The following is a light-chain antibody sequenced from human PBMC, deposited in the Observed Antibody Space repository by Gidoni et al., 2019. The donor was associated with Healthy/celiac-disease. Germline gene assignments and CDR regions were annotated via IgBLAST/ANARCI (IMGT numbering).Light chain of an antibody. Sequence: EIVMTQSPATLSVSPGERATLSCRASQSVSSNLAWYQQKPGQAPRLLIYGASTRATGIPARFSGSGSGTEFTLTISRLQSEDFEVYYCQQYNNSLTFGGGTKVEIK. CDR2: GAS. CDR1: QSVSSN. J-gene: IGKJ4*01. V-gene: IGKV3-15*01. CDR3: QQYNNSLT.